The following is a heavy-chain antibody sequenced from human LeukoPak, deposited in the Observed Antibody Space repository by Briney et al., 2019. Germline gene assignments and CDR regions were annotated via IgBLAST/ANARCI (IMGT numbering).Heavy chain of an antibody. J-gene: IGHJ5*02. CDR3: ATATIIWGSYRSWLDT. D-gene: IGHD3-16*02. CDR1: GKSLTRVS. V-gene: IGHV1-24*01. Sequence: ASVKVPCKVSGKSLTRVSIHWVRQSPGKGLEWMGGLDPEHGGRLYAQTFQGRVTMTEDASTDTAYMELNRLRSEDTAVYYCATATIIWGSYRSWLDTWGQGTLVTVSS. CDR2: LDPEHGGR.